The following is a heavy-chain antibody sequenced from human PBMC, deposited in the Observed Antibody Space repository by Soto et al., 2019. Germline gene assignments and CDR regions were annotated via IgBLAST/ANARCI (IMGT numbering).Heavy chain of an antibody. J-gene: IGHJ6*02. D-gene: IGHD1-1*01. CDR1: GFTFSSHA. V-gene: IGHV3-23*01. CDR2: ISVSSDRA. Sequence: RLSWAASGFTFSSHAMSWVRQAPGKGLEWVSAISVSSDRASYPDSVQGRFTIPRYNSTNTMYLQMNSLTAEDTAVYYCATGLGRAAGHALDVWGQGTTVTVSS. CDR3: ATGLGRAAGHALDV.